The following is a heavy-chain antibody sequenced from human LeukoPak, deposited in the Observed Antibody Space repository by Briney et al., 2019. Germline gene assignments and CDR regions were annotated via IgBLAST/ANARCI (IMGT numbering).Heavy chain of an antibody. D-gene: IGHD3-22*01. J-gene: IGHJ4*02. CDR3: ATDLREGYYGSSGTFDY. V-gene: IGHV3-30*02. CDR2: ILYDGSSK. Sequence: QPGASLRLSCAASGFTCSSYGMHCVRHAPGKGLEWVAFILYDGSSKYYAQSVKGRLTISIDNSKNTLYLKMNSLTAADTAVYYRATDLREGYYGSSGTFDYWGQGTLVTVSS. CDR1: GFTCSSYG.